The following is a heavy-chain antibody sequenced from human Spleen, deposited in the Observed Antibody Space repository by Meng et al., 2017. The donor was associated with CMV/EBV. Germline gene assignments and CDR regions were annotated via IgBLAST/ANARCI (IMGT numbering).Heavy chain of an antibody. J-gene: IGHJ3*02. CDR1: GGSISSYY. D-gene: IGHD4-11*01. CDR2: IYYSGST. V-gene: IGHV4-59*01. CDR3: ARAHAALYSNSASDAFDI. Sequence: ESLKISCTVSGGSISSYYWSWIRQPPGKGLEWIGYIYYSGSTNYNPSLKSRVTISVDTSKNQFSLKLSSVTAADTAVYYCARAHAALYSNSASDAFDIWGQGTMVTVSS.